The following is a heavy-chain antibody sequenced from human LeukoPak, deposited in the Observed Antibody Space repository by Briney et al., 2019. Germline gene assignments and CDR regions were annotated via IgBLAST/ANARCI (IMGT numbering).Heavy chain of an antibody. CDR3: AREYNWNYGRFDP. CDR2: IYSGGST. CDR1: GFTINSNY. V-gene: IGHV3-53*01. Sequence: PGGSLRLSCAASGFTINSNYMSWVRQAPGKGLEWVSVIYSGGSTYYADSVKGRFTISRDKSKNTLYLQMNSLRAEDTAVYYCAREYNWNYGRFDPWGQGTLVTVSS. D-gene: IGHD1-7*01. J-gene: IGHJ5*02.